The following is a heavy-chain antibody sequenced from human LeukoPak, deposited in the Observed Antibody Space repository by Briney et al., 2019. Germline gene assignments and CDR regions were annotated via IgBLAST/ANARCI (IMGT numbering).Heavy chain of an antibody. CDR2: FYFSTSV. CDR1: GASVTNYY. J-gene: IGHJ6*02. V-gene: IGHV4-59*08. Sequence: SETLSLTCTVSGASVTNYYWSWIRQPPGKGLEWIGYFYFSTSVNYNPSLKSRVIISVDTSKNQVSLKMTSVTAADTAVYYCARLWGTGRIKDVWGQGTTVTVSS. D-gene: IGHD1-26*01. CDR3: ARLWGTGRIKDV.